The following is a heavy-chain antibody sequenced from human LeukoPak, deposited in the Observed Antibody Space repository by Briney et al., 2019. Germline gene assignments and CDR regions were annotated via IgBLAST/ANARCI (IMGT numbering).Heavy chain of an antibody. D-gene: IGHD2-15*01. CDR2: IYTRGST. J-gene: IGHJ5*02. V-gene: IGHV4-4*07. CDR1: GGSISSYY. CDR3: ARGSRRLCIGGSCYSTDWFDP. Sequence: SETLSLTCTVSGGSISSYYWRWIRQPAGKGLEWIGRIYTRGSTNYNPSLQSRRTTSVDTSKNQFSLKQSSVTAADTAVYYCARGSRRLCIGGSCYSTDWFDPWGQGTLVTVSS.